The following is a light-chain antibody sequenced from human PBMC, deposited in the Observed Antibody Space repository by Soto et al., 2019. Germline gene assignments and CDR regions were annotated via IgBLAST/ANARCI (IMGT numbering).Light chain of an antibody. V-gene: IGKV1-39*01. CDR3: LQAYSLPVS. Sequence: DIQVTQSPSSLSASVGDRVTFTCRASQSIGSHLNWYQQKPGTAPNLLISGASNLHGGVPPRFSGSVSGTDFTLTITTLQPEDSAAYYCLQAYSLPVSFGGGTKVEIK. CDR1: QSIGSH. CDR2: GAS. J-gene: IGKJ4*01.